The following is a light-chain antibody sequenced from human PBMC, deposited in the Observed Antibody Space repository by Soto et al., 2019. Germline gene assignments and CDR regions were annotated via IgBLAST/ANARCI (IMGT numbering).Light chain of an antibody. V-gene: IGKV3-15*01. CDR3: QQYNDWPRT. J-gene: IGKJ1*01. Sequence: EIVMTQSPATSVSPGERATLFCWASQSISNNLAWYQQKAGQAPRLLIYGASTRATGIPARFSGSGSGTEFTLTISSLQSEDFAFYYWQQYNDWPRTFGLGTKVDIX. CDR2: GAS. CDR1: QSISNN.